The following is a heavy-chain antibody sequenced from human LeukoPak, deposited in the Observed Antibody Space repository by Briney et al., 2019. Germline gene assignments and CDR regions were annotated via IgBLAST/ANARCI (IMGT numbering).Heavy chain of an antibody. CDR2: IVPIFGTA. CDR3: ARDPGYCSSTSCYHNIYYYYYYGMDV. Sequence: SVKVSCKASGGTFSSYAISWVRQAPGQGLEWMGGIVPIFGTANYAQKFQGRVTITADESTSTAYMELSSLRSEDTAVYYCARDPGYCSSTSCYHNIYYYYYYGMDVWGQGTTVTVSS. D-gene: IGHD2-2*01. V-gene: IGHV1-69*13. J-gene: IGHJ6*02. CDR1: GGTFSSYA.